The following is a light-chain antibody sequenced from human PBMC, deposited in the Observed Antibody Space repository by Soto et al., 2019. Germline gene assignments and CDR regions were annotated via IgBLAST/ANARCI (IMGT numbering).Light chain of an antibody. J-gene: IGLJ2*01. CDR3: CSYAGSSTLV. Sequence: QSALTQPASVSRSPGQSITISCTGTSGDIGSYTLVSWYQQHPGKAPKLMIYEASERPSGVSNRFSGSRSGNTASLTISGLQAEDEADYYCCSYAGSSTLVFGGGTQLTVL. V-gene: IGLV2-23*01. CDR2: EAS. CDR1: SGDIGSYTL.